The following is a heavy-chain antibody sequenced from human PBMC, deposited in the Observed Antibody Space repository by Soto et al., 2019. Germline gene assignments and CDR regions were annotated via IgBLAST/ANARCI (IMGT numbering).Heavy chain of an antibody. CDR1: GFTFSSYT. D-gene: IGHD3-10*01. J-gene: IGHJ4*02. CDR3: ARSVGSYLSLPGDFDL. CDR2: ISSSSSYI. V-gene: IGHV3-21*01. Sequence: PGGSLRLSCAASGFTFSSYTMNWVRQAPGKGLEWVSSISSSSSYIYYADSVKGRFTISRDNAKNSLYLQMNSLRAEDTAVYYCARSVGSYLSLPGDFDLWGQGTQVTISS.